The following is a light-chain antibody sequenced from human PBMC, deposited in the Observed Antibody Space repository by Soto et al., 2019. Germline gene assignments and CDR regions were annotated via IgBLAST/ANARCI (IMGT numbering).Light chain of an antibody. CDR2: LGS. CDR3: MQALQTPPYT. V-gene: IGKV2-28*01. Sequence: DIVMTQSPLSLPVTPGEPASISCRSSQSLLHSNGYNYLDWYLQKPGQSPQLLIYLGSNRGSGVPDRFSGSGSGTHFTLKISIGEAEDVGVYYCMQALQTPPYTFGQGTKLEIK. CDR1: QSLLHSNGYNY. J-gene: IGKJ2*01.